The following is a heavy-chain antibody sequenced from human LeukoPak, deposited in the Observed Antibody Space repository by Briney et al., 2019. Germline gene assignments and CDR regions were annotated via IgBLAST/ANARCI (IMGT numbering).Heavy chain of an antibody. J-gene: IGHJ5*02. V-gene: IGHV4-59*12. CDR3: ARDGSIAAAGTWWFDP. CDR1: GGSFSGYY. D-gene: IGHD6-13*01. Sequence: PSETLSLTCAVYGGSFSGYYWSWIRQPPGKGLEWIGYIYHSGHTMSNPSLKSRVTMSVDTSKNQFSLKLSSVTAADTAVYYCARDGSIAAAGTWWFDPWGQGTLVTVSS. CDR2: IYHSGHT.